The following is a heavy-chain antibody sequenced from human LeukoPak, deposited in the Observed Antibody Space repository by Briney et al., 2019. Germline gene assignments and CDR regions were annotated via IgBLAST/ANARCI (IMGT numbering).Heavy chain of an antibody. CDR1: GYSSTSYW. D-gene: IGHD1-1*01. J-gene: IGHJ5*02. Sequence: GESLKISCKGSGYSSTSYWIGWVRQMPGKGLEWMGIIYPGDSDTRYSPSFQGQVTISADKSISTAYLQWSSLKASDSAIYYCARRGRTASGTRNWFGPWGQGTLVTVSS. CDR2: IYPGDSDT. V-gene: IGHV5-51*01. CDR3: ARRGRTASGTRNWFGP.